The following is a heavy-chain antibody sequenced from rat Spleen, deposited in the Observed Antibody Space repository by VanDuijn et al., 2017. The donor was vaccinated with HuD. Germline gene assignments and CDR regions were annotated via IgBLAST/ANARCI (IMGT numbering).Heavy chain of an antibody. V-gene: IGHV5-29*01. D-gene: IGHD1-11*01. Sequence: EVQLVESGGGLVQPGRSMKLSCAALGFTFSNYGMAWVRQAPTKGLEWVATIIYDGSSTYYRDSVKGRFTISRDDAKSTLYLQMNSLRSEDTATYFCTRDGGTYGDYFDYWGQGVMVTVSS. CDR1: GFTFSNYG. CDR2: IIYDGSST. J-gene: IGHJ2*01. CDR3: TRDGGTYGDYFDY.